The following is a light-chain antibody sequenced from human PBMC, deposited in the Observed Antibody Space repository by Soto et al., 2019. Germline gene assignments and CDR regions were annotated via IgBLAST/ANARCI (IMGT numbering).Light chain of an antibody. CDR1: QSVSSSY. CDR3: QQYGSSSWT. V-gene: IGKV3-20*01. CDR2: GAS. Sequence: EIVLTQSPGTLSLSPGERATLSCRASQSVSSSYFAWYQQRFGQAPRLLIYGASSRATGIPDRFSGSGSGTDFTLTISSLEPADFAVYYCQQYGSSSWTFGQGTKVDSK. J-gene: IGKJ1*01.